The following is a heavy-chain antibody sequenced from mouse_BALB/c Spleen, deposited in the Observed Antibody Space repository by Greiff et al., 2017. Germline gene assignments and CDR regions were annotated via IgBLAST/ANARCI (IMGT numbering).Heavy chain of an antibody. CDR1: GFSLTSYG. D-gene: IGHD1-1*01. CDR3: ARGIGGSSYAMDY. Sequence: VKLQESGPGLVQPSQSLSITCTVSGFSLTSYGVHWVRQSPGKGLEWLGVIWSGGSTDYNAAFISRLSISKDNSKSQVFFKMNRLQANDTAIYYCARGIGGSSYAMDYWGQGTSVTVSS. CDR2: IWSGGST. J-gene: IGHJ4*01. V-gene: IGHV2-2*02.